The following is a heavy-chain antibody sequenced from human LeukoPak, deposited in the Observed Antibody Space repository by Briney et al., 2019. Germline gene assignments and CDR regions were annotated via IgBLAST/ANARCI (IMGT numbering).Heavy chain of an antibody. CDR1: GFTFSSYS. CDR2: IDSSSTYI. CDR3: AKEGATSFEY. J-gene: IGHJ4*02. D-gene: IGHD3-16*01. V-gene: IGHV3-21*01. Sequence: GGSLRFSCAASGFTFSSYSMNWVRQAPGKGLEWVSSIDSSSTYIYYADSMKGRFIISRDNAKNSLYLQMNSLRVEDTAVYYCAKEGATSFEYWGQGTLVTVSS.